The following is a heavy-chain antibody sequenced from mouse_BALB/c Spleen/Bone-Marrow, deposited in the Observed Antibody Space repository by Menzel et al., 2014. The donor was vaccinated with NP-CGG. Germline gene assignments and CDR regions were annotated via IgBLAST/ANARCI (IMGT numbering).Heavy chain of an antibody. Sequence: VQLQQSGPSLVKPSQTLSLTCSVTGDSITSGYWNWIRKFPGNKLEYMGYISYSGSTYYNPSLKSRISISRDISKNQYYLQLNSVTTEDTATYYCARDSSGGILAMDYWGQGTSVTVPS. D-gene: IGHD3-2*01. J-gene: IGHJ4*01. CDR2: ISYSGST. V-gene: IGHV3-8*02. CDR1: GDSITSGY. CDR3: ARDSSGGILAMDY.